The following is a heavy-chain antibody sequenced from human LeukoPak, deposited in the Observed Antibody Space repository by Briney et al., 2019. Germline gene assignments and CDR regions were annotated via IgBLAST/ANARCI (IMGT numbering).Heavy chain of an antibody. Sequence: SETLSLTCTVSGGSISSYYWSWIRQPPGKGLEWIGYIYYSGNTNYNSSLESRVTISVDTSKNQFSLRLNSVTAADTAVYYCVRARAWFDPWGQGTLVTVCS. CDR2: IYYSGNT. CDR1: GGSISSYY. V-gene: IGHV4-59*01. J-gene: IGHJ5*02. CDR3: VRARAWFDP.